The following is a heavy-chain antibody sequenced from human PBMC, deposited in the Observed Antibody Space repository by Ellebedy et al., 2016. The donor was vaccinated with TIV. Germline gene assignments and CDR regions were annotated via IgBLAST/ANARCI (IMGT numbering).Heavy chain of an antibody. J-gene: IGHJ4*02. D-gene: IGHD3-9*01. CDR2: ISGSGKNT. Sequence: GESLKISCAASGFSFSTYVMNWVRQTPRRGLEWVSGISGSGKNTYYADSVKGRFIISRDNSKNTLFLQMNSLRDEDSAVYYCAKDLLAGSATFDFDSWGQGALVTVSS. V-gene: IGHV3-23*01. CDR3: AKDLLAGSATFDFDS. CDR1: GFSFSTYV.